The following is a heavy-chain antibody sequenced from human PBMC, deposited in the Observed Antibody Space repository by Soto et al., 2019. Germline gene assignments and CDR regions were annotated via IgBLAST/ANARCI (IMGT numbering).Heavy chain of an antibody. CDR2: ISAYNGNT. J-gene: IGHJ4*02. CDR3: ARDIQRLTYYYGSGSYYLIDY. Sequence: ASVKVSCKASGYTFTSYGISWVRQAPGQGLEWMGWISAYNGNTNYAQKLQGRVTMTTDTSTSTAYMELRSLRSDDTAVYYCARDIQRLTYYYGSGSYYLIDYWGQGTLVTVSS. D-gene: IGHD3-10*01. V-gene: IGHV1-18*04. CDR1: GYTFTSYG.